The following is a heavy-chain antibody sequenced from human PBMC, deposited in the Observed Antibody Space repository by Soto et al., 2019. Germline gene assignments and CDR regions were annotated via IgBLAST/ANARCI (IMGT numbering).Heavy chain of an antibody. CDR1: GFTFSSYA. Sequence: VQLLESGGGLVQPGGSLRLSCAASGFTFSSYAMSWVRQAPGKGLEWVSAISGSGGSTYYADSVKGRFTISRDNSKNTLYLQMNSLRAEDTAVYYCAKDIGRGSDLKYYFDYWGQGTLVTVSS. J-gene: IGHJ4*02. CDR3: AKDIGRGSDLKYYFDY. CDR2: ISGSGGST. D-gene: IGHD3-10*01. V-gene: IGHV3-23*01.